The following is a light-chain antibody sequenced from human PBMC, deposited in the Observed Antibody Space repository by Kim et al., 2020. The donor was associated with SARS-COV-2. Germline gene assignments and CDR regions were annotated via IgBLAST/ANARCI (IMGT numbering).Light chain of an antibody. V-gene: IGLV3-19*01. Sequence: SSELTQDPAVSVALGQTVRITCQGDSLRSYYATWYQQKPGQAPILVIYGKNNRPSGIPDRFSGSSSGNTASLTITGTQAGDEADYYCNFLDSNDNVVFGG. CDR1: SLRSYY. CDR3: NFLDSNDNVV. CDR2: GKN. J-gene: IGLJ2*01.